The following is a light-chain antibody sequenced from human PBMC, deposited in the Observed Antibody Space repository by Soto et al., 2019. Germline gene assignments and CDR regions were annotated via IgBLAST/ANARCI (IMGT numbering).Light chain of an antibody. CDR1: QGISSY. CDR3: QQYYSYPIT. V-gene: IGKV1-8*01. CDR2: AAS. J-gene: IGKJ5*01. Sequence: AIRMTQSPSSFSASTGDRVTITCRASQGISSYLAWYQQKPGKAPKLLIYAASTLQSGVPSRFSGSGSGTDVTLTISCLQSEDFATYDCQQYYSYPITFGQGTRLEIK.